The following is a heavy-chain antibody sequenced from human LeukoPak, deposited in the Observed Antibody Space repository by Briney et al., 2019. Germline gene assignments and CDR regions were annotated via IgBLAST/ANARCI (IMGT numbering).Heavy chain of an antibody. V-gene: IGHV4-59*08. D-gene: IGHD4-17*01. Sequence: PSETLSLTCTVSGGSISSYSWSWIRQPPGRGLEWIGYIYYSGSTNYNPSLKSRVTISLDTSKNQFSLKLSSVTAADTAVYYCAGHRPYGDPQVLGYFDYWGQGTLVTVSS. CDR1: GGSISSYS. CDR2: IYYSGST. J-gene: IGHJ4*02. CDR3: AGHRPYGDPQVLGYFDY.